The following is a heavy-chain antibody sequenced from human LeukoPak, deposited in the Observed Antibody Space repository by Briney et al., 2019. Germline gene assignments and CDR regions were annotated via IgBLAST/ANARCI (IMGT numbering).Heavy chain of an antibody. J-gene: IGHJ4*02. CDR2: IRSRIYGGAP. D-gene: IGHD2-21*02. V-gene: IGHV3-49*04. CDR3: ARGQTASGAKYYFDF. Sequence: PGRSLRLSCLTSGFTFRDYGLGWVRQAPGMGLEWVSFIRSRIYGGAPEYAASVRGRFSVSRDDSESIAYLQMNNLKSEDTAVYYCARGQTASGAKYYFDFWSPGTLVTVSS. CDR1: GFTFRDYG.